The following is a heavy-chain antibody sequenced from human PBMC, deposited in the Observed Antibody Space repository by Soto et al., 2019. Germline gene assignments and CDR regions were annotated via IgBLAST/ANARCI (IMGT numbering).Heavy chain of an antibody. J-gene: IGHJ4*02. CDR3: AKIVGFGRAGGKNFDY. V-gene: IGHV3-23*01. Sequence: GGSLRLSCAASGFTFSSYAMSWVRQAPGKGLEWVSAISGSGGSTYYADSVKGRFTISRDNSKNTLYLQMNSLRAEDTAVYYCAKIVGFGRAGGKNFDYWGQGTLVTVSS. CDR1: GFTFSSYA. CDR2: ISGSGGST. D-gene: IGHD3-10*01.